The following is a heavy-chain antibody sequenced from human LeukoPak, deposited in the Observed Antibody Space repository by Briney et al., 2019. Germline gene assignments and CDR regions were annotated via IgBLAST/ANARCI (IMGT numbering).Heavy chain of an antibody. D-gene: IGHD4-11*01. J-gene: IGHJ6*03. CDR2: IIPIFGTA. Sequence: SVKVSCKASGGTFSSYAISWVRQAPGQGLEWLRGIIPIFGTANYAQKFQGRGTITADESTSTAYMELSSLRSEDTAVYYCGRVGMTNYYYMDVWGKGTTVTVSS. CDR3: GRVGMTNYYYMDV. V-gene: IGHV1-69*13. CDR1: GGTFSSYA.